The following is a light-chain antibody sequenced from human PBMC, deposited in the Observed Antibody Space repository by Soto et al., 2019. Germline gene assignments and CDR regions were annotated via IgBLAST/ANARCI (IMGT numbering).Light chain of an antibody. V-gene: IGKV1-39*01. CDR1: QSISSY. CDR2: TAS. J-gene: IGKJ4*01. Sequence: DIQMTQSPSSLSASVGDRVTITCRASQSISSYLNWYQQKPGKAPKVLIYTASSLQSGVPSRFSVSGSGTDFTLTISSLQPEDFATYYCQQSYDSPRLTFGGGTKVEIK. CDR3: QQSYDSPRLT.